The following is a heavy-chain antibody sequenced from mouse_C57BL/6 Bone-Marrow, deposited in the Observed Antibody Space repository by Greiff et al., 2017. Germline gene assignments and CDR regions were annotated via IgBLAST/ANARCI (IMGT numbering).Heavy chain of an antibody. CDR3: ARAAQATWDYAMDD. CDR2: IYPGDGDT. D-gene: IGHD3-2*02. V-gene: IGHV1-82*01. J-gene: IGHJ4*01. Sequence: QVQLQQSGPELVKPGASVKISCKASGYAFSSSWMNWVKQRPGKGLEWIGRIYPGDGDTNYNGKFKGKATLTADKSSSTAYMQLRSLTSEDSAVYVCARAAQATWDYAMDDWGQGTSVTVSS. CDR1: GYAFSSSW.